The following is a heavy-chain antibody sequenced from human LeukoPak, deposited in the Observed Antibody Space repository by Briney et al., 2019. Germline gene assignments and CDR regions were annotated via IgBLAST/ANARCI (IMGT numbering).Heavy chain of an antibody. CDR2: TYYRSKWYN. V-gene: IGHV6-1*01. CDR3: ARDILAVTPYYYYYMDV. CDR1: GDSVSSNSAA. Sequence: SQTLSLTCGISGDSVSSNSAAWNWIRQSPSRGLEWLGRTYYRSKWYNDYAVSVKSRITINPDTSKNQFSLQLNSVTPEDTAVYYCARDILAVTPYYYYYMDVWGKGTTVTVSS. D-gene: IGHD4-17*01. J-gene: IGHJ6*03.